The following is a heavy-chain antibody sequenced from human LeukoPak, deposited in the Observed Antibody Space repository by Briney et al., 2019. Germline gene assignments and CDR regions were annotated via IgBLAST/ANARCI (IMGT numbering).Heavy chain of an antibody. CDR1: GFTFSNYA. V-gene: IGHV3-23*01. CDR3: ARVIGWDEPFDL. J-gene: IGHJ3*01. CDR2: ISGSASST. Sequence: GGSLRLSCAASGFTFSNYAMSWVRQAPGKGLEWVSAISGSASSTYHADSVKGRFAISRDNAKNTLYLQMNSLRAEDTAIYYCARVIGWDEPFDLWGQGTMVTVSS. D-gene: IGHD1-26*01.